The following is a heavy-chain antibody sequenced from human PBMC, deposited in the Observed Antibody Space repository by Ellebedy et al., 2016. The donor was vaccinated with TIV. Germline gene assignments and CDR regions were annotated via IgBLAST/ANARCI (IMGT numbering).Heavy chain of an antibody. V-gene: IGHV3-23*01. Sequence: PGGSLRLSCAASGFSFSNYVMSWVRQAPGQGLEWVAAVTGGGGATYHAASVKGRFTISRDNSKNTLYLQRNSLRVEDAAIYYCAKEREYISSWSLFDSWGQGILVTVSS. CDR2: VTGGGGAT. J-gene: IGHJ4*02. CDR3: AKEREYISSWSLFDS. CDR1: GFSFSNYV. D-gene: IGHD6-19*01.